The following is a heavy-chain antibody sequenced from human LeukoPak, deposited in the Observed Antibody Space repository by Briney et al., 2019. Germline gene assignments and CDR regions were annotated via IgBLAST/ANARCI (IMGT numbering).Heavy chain of an antibody. CDR2: IKQDGNEK. CDR1: GFTFSTYW. D-gene: IGHD6-6*01. Sequence: PGGSLRLSCAASGFTFSTYWMSWVRQAPGKGLEWVANIKQDGNEKYYVDSVKGRFTISRDNAKNSLYLQMNGLRAEDTAVYYCAKIEYSRSSLSFFDYWGQGTLDTVSS. CDR3: AKIEYSRSSLSFFDY. V-gene: IGHV3-7*01. J-gene: IGHJ4*02.